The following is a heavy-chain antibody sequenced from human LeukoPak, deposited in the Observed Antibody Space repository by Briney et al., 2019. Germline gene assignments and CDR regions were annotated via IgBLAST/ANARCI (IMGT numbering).Heavy chain of an antibody. Sequence: ASVKVSCKASGYTFTSYAMHWVRQAPGQRLEWMGWLNAGNGNTKYSQKFQGRVTITRDTSASTAYMELSSLRSEDTAVYYCARTNYYGSGSYYSPGGYYGMDVWGKGTTVTVSS. CDR1: GYTFTSYA. V-gene: IGHV1-3*01. CDR2: LNAGNGNT. CDR3: ARTNYYGSGSYYSPGGYYGMDV. J-gene: IGHJ6*04. D-gene: IGHD3-10*01.